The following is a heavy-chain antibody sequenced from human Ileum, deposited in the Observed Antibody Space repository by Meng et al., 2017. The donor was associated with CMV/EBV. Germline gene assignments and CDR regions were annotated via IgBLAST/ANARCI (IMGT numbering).Heavy chain of an antibody. Sequence: ASVKVSCKASGYTFTSHNMHWLRQAPGQGPEWMGVINPSGDSRYYAQKFQGRVTMTRDTSTSTDYMEVSSLRSEDTAVYYCARDNSESDSSWCFDYWGQGTLVTVSS. CDR3: ARDNSESDSSWCFDY. J-gene: IGHJ4*02. CDR1: GYTFTSHN. CDR2: INPSGDSR. D-gene: IGHD1-26*01. V-gene: IGHV1-46*01.